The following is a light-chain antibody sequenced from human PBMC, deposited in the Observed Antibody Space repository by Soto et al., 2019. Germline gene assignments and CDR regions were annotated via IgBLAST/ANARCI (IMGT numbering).Light chain of an antibody. J-gene: IGKJ1*01. CDR3: QQYNNWLWT. Sequence: EIVMTQSPATLSVSPGERATLPCRASQSINSNLVWYQQKPGQAPRLLIYGASTRATGIPARFSGSGSGTEFTLTISSLQSEDFAVYYCQQYNNWLWTFGQGTKVEIK. CDR2: GAS. V-gene: IGKV3-15*01. CDR1: QSINSN.